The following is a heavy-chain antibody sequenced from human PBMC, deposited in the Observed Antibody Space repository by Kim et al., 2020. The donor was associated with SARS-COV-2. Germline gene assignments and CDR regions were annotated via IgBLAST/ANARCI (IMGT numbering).Heavy chain of an antibody. Sequence: GGSLRLSCAASGFTFSSYGMHWVRQAPGKGLEWVAVISYDGSNKYYADSVKGRFTISRDNSKNTLYLQMNSLRAEDTAVYYCAKDSALWFGEIETYGMDVWGQGTTVTVSS. CDR2: ISYDGSNK. D-gene: IGHD3-10*01. CDR3: AKDSALWFGEIETYGMDV. V-gene: IGHV3-30*18. J-gene: IGHJ6*02. CDR1: GFTFSSYG.